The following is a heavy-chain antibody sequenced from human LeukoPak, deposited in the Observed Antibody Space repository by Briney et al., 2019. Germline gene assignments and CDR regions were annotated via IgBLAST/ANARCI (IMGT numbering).Heavy chain of an antibody. V-gene: IGHV1-46*01. CDR2: INPSDGGA. CDR3: ARVVDGDAFDI. D-gene: IGHD2-21*01. CDR1: GYTFTTHY. J-gene: IGHJ3*02. Sequence: ASVKVSCKASGYTFTTHYIHWVRQAPGQGLEWMGIINPSDGGASYAQKFQGRVTMTRNTSISTAYMELSSLRSEDTAVYYCARVVDGDAFDIWGQGTMVTVSS.